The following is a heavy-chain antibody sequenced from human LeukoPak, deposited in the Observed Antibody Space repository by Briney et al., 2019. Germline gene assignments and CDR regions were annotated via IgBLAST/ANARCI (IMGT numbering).Heavy chain of an antibody. CDR3: ARVYSSWSKYYFDY. V-gene: IGHV3-43*01. CDR2: ITWDGGST. D-gene: IGHD6-13*01. Sequence: GGSLRLSCAASGFTFDDYPMHWVRQAPGKGLEWVSLITWDGGSTYYADSVKGRFTISRDNAKNSLYLQKNSLRAEDTAVYYCARVYSSWSKYYFDYWGQGTLVSVSS. J-gene: IGHJ4*02. CDR1: GFTFDDYP.